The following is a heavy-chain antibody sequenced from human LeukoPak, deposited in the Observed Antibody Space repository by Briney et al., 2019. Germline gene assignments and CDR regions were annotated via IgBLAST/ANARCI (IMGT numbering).Heavy chain of an antibody. D-gene: IGHD4-23*01. CDR2: IHSEGTT. J-gene: IGHJ4*02. CDR1: GFTVSDNC. Sequence: GGSLRLSCAASGFTVSDNCMYWVRQAPGKGLEWGSVIHSEGTTYYSDSVKGRSIISRLKSKNTLYLQMTSLRAEDTAMYYCARGGPTVVTPGRPHYLDSWGQGTLVIVSS. V-gene: IGHV3-53*04. CDR3: ARGGPTVVTPGRPHYLDS.